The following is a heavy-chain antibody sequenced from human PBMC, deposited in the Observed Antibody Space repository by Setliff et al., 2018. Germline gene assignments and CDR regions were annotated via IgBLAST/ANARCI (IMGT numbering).Heavy chain of an antibody. D-gene: IGHD1-26*01. V-gene: IGHV4-59*01. CDR2: VGYNGNT. CDR3: ARWGENSGRPDWRAFDI. Sequence: ETLSLTCTVSGGSINNYHWNWIRQPPGKGLEWIGYVGYNGNTHYNPSLNSRVTMSVDTSKDQFSLKLTSVSAADTAVYYCARWGENSGRPDWRAFDIWGQGTMVTVSS. CDR1: GGSINNYH. J-gene: IGHJ3*02.